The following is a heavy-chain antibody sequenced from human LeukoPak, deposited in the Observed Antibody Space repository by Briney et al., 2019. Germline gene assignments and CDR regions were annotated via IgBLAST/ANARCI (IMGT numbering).Heavy chain of an antibody. CDR2: IYYSGST. CDR1: GGSISSYY. J-gene: IGHJ4*02. D-gene: IGHD6-13*01. V-gene: IGHV4-59*01. CDR3: ARGISSSWYAGEYYFDY. Sequence: SETLSPTCTVSGGSISSYYWSWIRQPPGKGLEWIGYIYYSGSTNYNPSLKSRVTISVDTSKNQFSLKLSSVTAADTAVYYCARGISSSWYAGEYYFDYWGQGTLVTVSS.